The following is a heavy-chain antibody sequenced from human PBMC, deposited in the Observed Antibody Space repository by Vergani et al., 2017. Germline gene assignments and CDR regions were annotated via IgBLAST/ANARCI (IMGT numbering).Heavy chain of an antibody. J-gene: IGHJ4*02. CDR1: GFTFSSCA. Sequence: EVQLVESGGGLVKPGGSLRLSCAASGFTFSSCAMSWVRQAPGKGLEWVSSISSSSSYIYYADSVKGRFTISRDNAKNSLYLQMNSLRAEDTAVYYCASGVGDYYDSSGYYGTLDYWGQGTLVTVSS. D-gene: IGHD3-22*01. CDR2: ISSSSSYI. V-gene: IGHV3-21*02. CDR3: ASGVGDYYDSSGYYGTLDY.